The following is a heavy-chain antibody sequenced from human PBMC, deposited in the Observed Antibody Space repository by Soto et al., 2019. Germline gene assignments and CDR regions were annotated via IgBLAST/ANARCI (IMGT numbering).Heavy chain of an antibody. V-gene: IGHV2-5*02. CDR3: AHRPGGSSSYYFDY. Sequence: QITLKESGPTLVKPTQTLTLTSTFSGFSLSTSGVSVGWIRQPPGKALEWLALIYWDDDKRYSPSLKSRLTITKDTSKNQVVLTMTNMDPVDTATYYCAHRPGGSSSYYFDYWGQGTLVTVSS. CDR1: GFSLSTSGVS. CDR2: IYWDDDK. J-gene: IGHJ4*02. D-gene: IGHD6-6*01.